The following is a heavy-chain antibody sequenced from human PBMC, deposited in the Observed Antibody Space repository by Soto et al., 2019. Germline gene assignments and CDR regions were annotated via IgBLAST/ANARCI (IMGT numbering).Heavy chain of an antibody. Sequence: QVQLVQSGAEVKKPGSSVKVSCKASGDTFSSYAINWVRQAPGQGLEWMGGLIPMFGTANYAQKFKGRVTITAGESTSTVYMELSSLRSEDTAVYYCARVGPAHYDDSSGYYSPLDYWGQGTLVTVSS. CDR1: GDTFSSYA. D-gene: IGHD3-22*01. J-gene: IGHJ4*02. CDR2: LIPMFGTA. V-gene: IGHV1-69*01. CDR3: ARVGPAHYDDSSGYYSPLDY.